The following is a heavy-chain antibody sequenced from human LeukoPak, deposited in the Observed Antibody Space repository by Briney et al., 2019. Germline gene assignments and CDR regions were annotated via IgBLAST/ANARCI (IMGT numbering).Heavy chain of an antibody. CDR2: IIPIFGTA. Sequence: ASVKVSCKASGGTFSSYAISWVRQAPGQGLEWMGRIIPIFGTANYAQKFQGRVTITTDVSTSTAYMELSSLRSEDTAVYYCARAAELLGLQFDYWGQGTLVTVSS. V-gene: IGHV1-69*05. CDR1: GGTFSSYA. D-gene: IGHD1-26*01. J-gene: IGHJ4*02. CDR3: ARAAELLGLQFDY.